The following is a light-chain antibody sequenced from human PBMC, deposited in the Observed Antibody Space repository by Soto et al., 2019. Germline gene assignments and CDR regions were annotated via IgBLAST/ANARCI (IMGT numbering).Light chain of an antibody. J-gene: IGKJ3*01. CDR3: HQRSTWPFT. CDR2: DAS. V-gene: IGKV3-11*01. CDR1: QSISSY. Sequence: EIVLTQSSATLSLSPGERATLSCRASQSISSYLAWYQQKPDQAPRLLIYDASNRATGIPARFSGSGSGTEFTLTISSLEPEDFAVYYCHQRSTWPFTFGPGTKVDIK.